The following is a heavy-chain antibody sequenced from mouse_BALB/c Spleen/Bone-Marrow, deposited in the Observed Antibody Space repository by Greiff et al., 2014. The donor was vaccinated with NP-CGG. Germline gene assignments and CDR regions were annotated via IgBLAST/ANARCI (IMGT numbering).Heavy chain of an antibody. D-gene: IGHD2-1*01. CDR1: GFSFSDYY. CDR3: ARDNYGNYGAMDY. J-gene: IGHJ4*01. CDR2: ISDGGSYT. V-gene: IGHV5-4*02. Sequence: DVQLQESGGGLVKPGGSLKLSCAASGFSFSDYYMYWVRQTPEKSLEWVATISDGGSYTYYPDSVKGRFTISRDNAKNNLFLQVSSVKSEASAMYYCARDNYGNYGAMDYWGQGTSVTVSS.